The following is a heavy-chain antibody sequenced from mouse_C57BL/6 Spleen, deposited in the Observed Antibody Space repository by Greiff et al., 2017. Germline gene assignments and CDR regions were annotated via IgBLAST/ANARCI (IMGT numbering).Heavy chain of an antibody. V-gene: IGHV1-26*01. CDR2: INPNNGGT. J-gene: IGHJ2*01. CDR1: GYTFTDYY. Sequence: VQLQQSGPELVKPGASVKISCKASGYTFTDYYMNWVKQSHGKSLEWIGDINPNNGGTSYNQKFKGKATLTVDKSSSTAYMELRSLTSEDSAVYYCAGDGNYPFDYWGQGTTLTVSS. D-gene: IGHD2-1*01. CDR3: AGDGNYPFDY.